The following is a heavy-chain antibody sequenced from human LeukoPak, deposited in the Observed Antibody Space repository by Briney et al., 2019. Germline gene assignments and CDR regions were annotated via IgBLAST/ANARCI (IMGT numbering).Heavy chain of an antibody. Sequence: ASVKVFCKASGYTFTGYYMHWVRQAPGQGLEWMGWINPNSGGTNYAQKFQGRVTMTRDTSISTAYMELSRLRSDDTAVYYRARDQGIAAAGTDYWGQGTLVTVSS. CDR2: INPNSGGT. CDR3: ARDQGIAAAGTDY. V-gene: IGHV1-2*02. CDR1: GYTFTGYY. J-gene: IGHJ4*02. D-gene: IGHD6-13*01.